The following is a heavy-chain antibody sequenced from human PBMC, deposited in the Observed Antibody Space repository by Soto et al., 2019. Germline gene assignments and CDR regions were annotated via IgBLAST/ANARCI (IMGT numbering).Heavy chain of an antibody. J-gene: IGHJ3*02. CDR1: GFTFSSYG. V-gene: IGHV3-33*01. D-gene: IGHD6-13*01. Sequence: GGSLRLSCAASGFTFSSYGMHWVHQAPVKGLEWVAVIWYDGSNKYYADSVKGRFTISRDNSKNTLYLQMNSLRAEDTAVYYCARDFVIAAAGRLNAFDIWGQGTMVTVSS. CDR3: ARDFVIAAAGRLNAFDI. CDR2: IWYDGSNK.